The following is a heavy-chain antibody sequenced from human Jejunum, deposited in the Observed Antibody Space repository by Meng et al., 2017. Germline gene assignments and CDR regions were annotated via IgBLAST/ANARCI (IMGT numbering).Heavy chain of an antibody. J-gene: IGHJ4*02. CDR2: MNQDGSQK. CDR3: ATINYYFDY. CDR1: GFTFSSYW. V-gene: IGHV3-7*01. Sequence: GESLKISCSASGFTFSSYWMTWVRQAPGKGLEWVANMNQDGSQKYYVDSVKGRFTISRDNAENSLYLQMNSLRVEDTAVYYCATINYYFDYWGQGTLV.